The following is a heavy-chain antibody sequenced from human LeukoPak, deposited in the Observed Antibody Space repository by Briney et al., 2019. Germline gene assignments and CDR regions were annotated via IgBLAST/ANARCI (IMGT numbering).Heavy chain of an antibody. CDR3: AKSWLDASGTYYNAPFDY. D-gene: IGHD3-10*01. CDR1: GYTFTGYY. V-gene: IGHV1-2*02. Sequence: ASVKVSCKASGYTFTGYYVHWVRQAPGQGLEWMGWINPNSGATNYAQKFQGRVTMTRDTSITTAYMELGRLRSDDTAVYYCAKSWLDASGTYYNAPFDYWGQGTLVTVSS. CDR2: INPNSGAT. J-gene: IGHJ4*02.